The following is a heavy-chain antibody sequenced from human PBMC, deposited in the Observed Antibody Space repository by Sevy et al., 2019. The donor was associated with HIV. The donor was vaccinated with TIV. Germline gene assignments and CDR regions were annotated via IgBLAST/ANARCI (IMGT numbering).Heavy chain of an antibody. CDR2: TYYRSKWYS. J-gene: IGHJ6*02. V-gene: IGHV6-1*01. Sequence: QSQILSLTCAISGDSVSSSSAAWNWFRQSPSRGLEWLGRTYYRSKWYSDYEVSVKGRVTINPDTSKNQFSLHLESVTPEDTAVYFCARGDELNSYYYGMDVWGQGTTVTVSS. D-gene: IGHD1-7*01. CDR1: GDSVSSSSAA. CDR3: ARGDELNSYYYGMDV.